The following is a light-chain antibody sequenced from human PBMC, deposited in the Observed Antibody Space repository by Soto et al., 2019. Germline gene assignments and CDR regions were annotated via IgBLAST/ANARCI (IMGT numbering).Light chain of an antibody. CDR2: WAS. CDR3: QQYYSTPNT. CDR1: QSVLYSSNNKNY. Sequence: DIVMTQSPDSLAVSLGERATINCKSSQSVLYSSNNKNYLAWYQQKPGQPPKLLIYWASTRESGVPDRFSGSGSGTDFTLTISILQAEDVAVYYCQQYYSTPNTFGPGTKVDIK. J-gene: IGKJ3*01. V-gene: IGKV4-1*01.